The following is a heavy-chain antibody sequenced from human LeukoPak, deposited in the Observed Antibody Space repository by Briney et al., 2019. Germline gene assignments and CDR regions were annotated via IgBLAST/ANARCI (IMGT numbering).Heavy chain of an antibody. V-gene: IGHV4-39*07. Sequence: PSETLSLTCTVSGGSITSSTYHWGWTRQPPGKGLGWIGRNYYTGTTYYNPSLKSRVTISVDTSKNQFSLKLSSVTAADTAVYYCASTPLYSSSSDWFDPWGQGTLVTVSS. J-gene: IGHJ5*02. CDR2: NYYTGTT. D-gene: IGHD6-6*01. CDR3: ASTPLYSSSSDWFDP. CDR1: GGSITSSTYH.